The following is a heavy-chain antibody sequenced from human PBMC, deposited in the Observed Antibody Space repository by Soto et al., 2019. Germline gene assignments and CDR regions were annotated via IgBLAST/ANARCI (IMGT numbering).Heavy chain of an antibody. CDR2: ISRDGGTK. V-gene: IGHV3-30*03. J-gene: IGHJ4*02. CDR3: TGEVASGY. D-gene: IGHD2-8*02. CDR1: GFTVSTYG. Sequence: QVQLVESGGGVVQPGRSLRLSCAVSGFTVSTYGMHWVRQAPGKGLEWVAVISRDGGTKYYADSVKGRFTISRDISRNTLVLEMNSLRGDDMAVYYCTGEVASGYWGQGTLVTVSS.